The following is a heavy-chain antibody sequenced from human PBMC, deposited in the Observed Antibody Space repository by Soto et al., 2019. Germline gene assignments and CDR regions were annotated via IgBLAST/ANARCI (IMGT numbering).Heavy chain of an antibody. Sequence: GGSPRLSCAASGFPFSSHSMNWVRQAPGKGLEWVSYISSSSSTIYYADPVKGRFTISRDNAKNSLYLQMNSLRAKDTAVYYCARDPKGSSSWFDPWGQGTLVTVSS. CDR1: GFPFSSHS. D-gene: IGHD6-13*01. CDR3: ARDPKGSSSWFDP. V-gene: IGHV3-48*01. J-gene: IGHJ5*02. CDR2: ISSSSSTI.